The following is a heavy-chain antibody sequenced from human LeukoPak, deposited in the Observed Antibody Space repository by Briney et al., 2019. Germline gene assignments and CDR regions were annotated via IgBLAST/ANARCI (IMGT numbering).Heavy chain of an antibody. CDR2: IIPIFGTI. CDR3: AREGPLASGYYYDY. J-gene: IGHJ4*02. D-gene: IGHD3-22*01. V-gene: IGHV1-69*13. Sequence: GASVKVSCKASGYTFTSYGISWVRQAPGQGLEWMGGIIPIFGTINYAQKFQGRVTITADESTSTAYMELSSLRSEDTAVYYCAREGPLASGYYYDYWGQGTLVTVSS. CDR1: GYTFTSYG.